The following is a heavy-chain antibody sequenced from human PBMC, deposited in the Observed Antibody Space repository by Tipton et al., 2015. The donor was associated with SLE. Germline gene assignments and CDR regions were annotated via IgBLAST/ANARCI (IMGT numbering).Heavy chain of an antibody. CDR3: AREGIQGAFDI. CDR2: IYYSGST. CDR1: GGSISSYY. D-gene: IGHD1-14*01. V-gene: IGHV4-59*12. J-gene: IGHJ3*02. Sequence: TLSLTCTVSGGSISSYYWSWIRQPPGKGLGWIGYIYYSGSTNYNPSLKSRVTISVDTSKNQFSLKLSSVTAADTAVYYCAREGIQGAFDIWGQGTMVTVSS.